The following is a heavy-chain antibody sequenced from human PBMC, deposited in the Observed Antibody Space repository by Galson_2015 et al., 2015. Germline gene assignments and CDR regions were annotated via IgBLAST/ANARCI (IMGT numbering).Heavy chain of an antibody. J-gene: IGHJ6*03. D-gene: IGHD3-16*01. CDR3: ARDKSYDYVWGSYPSAQLSLSYMAV. CDR1: GFTVSSNY. Sequence: SLRLSCAASGFTVSSNYMSWVRQAPGKGLEWVSVIYSGGSTYYADSVKGRFTISRDNSKNTLYLQMNSLRAEDTAVYHCARDKSYDYVWGSYPSAQLSLSYMAVSGNGTPFPVSS. CDR2: IYSGGST. V-gene: IGHV3-53*01.